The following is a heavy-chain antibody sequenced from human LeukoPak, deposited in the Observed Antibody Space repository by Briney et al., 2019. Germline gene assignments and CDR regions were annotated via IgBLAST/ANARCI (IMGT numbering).Heavy chain of an antibody. CDR2: IYYSGST. CDR3: ASAPRSSTSPHFDY. CDR1: GGSISSYY. D-gene: IGHD2-2*01. Sequence: SETLSLTCTVSGGSISSYYWSWIRQPPGKGLEWIGYIYYSGSTNYNPSLKSRVTISVDTSKNQFSLKLSSVTAADTAVYYCASAPRSSTSPHFDYWGQGTLVTVSS. V-gene: IGHV4-59*12. J-gene: IGHJ4*02.